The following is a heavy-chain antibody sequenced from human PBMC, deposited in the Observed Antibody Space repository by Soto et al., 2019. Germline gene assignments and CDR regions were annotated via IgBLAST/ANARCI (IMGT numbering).Heavy chain of an antibody. CDR2: ISGSGGST. J-gene: IGHJ4*02. D-gene: IGHD2-8*01. Sequence: GGSLRLSCAASGFTFSSYAMSWVRQAPGKGLEWVSAISGSGGSTYYTPSVKGRFTISRDDFKNTLYLQMNSLRTEDTAMYYSAKWGDFFVLPVGIPAFGGPGTWVPVSP. V-gene: IGHV3-23*01. CDR3: AKWGDFFVLPVGIPAF. CDR1: GFTFSSYA.